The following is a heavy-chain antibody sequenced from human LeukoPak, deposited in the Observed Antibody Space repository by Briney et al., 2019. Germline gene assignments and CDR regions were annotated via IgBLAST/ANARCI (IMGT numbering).Heavy chain of an antibody. CDR1: GYTFTSYG. CDR3: ARDNDKVVDH. CDR2: ISAYNANT. Sequence: ASVKVSCKASGYTFTSYGISWVRQAPGQGLEWMGWISAYNANTNYVQKLQGRVTMTTDTSTSTSYMELRSLEYDDTAIYYCARDNDKVVDHWGQGTLVTVSS. D-gene: IGHD1-1*01. V-gene: IGHV1-18*01. J-gene: IGHJ4*01.